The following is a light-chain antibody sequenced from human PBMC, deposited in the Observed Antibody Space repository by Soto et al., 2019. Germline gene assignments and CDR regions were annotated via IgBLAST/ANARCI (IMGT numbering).Light chain of an antibody. CDR1: QSVGSRW. CDR2: GGS. CDR3: QQYYSSRT. Sequence: EIVLTQSPGTVSFSPGERATLSCRASQSVGSRWLAWYQQKPDQAPRVLIYGGSNRATGSPDRFSGSGSGTDFTLTISRLEPEDFAVYYCQQYYSSRTFGQGTKVEMK. J-gene: IGKJ1*01. V-gene: IGKV3-20*01.